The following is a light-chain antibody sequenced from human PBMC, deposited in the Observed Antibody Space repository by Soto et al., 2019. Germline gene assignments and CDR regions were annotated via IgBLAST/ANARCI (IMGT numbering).Light chain of an antibody. CDR3: QQRSNWPPGV. CDR2: DAS. Sequence: EIVLTQSPATLSLSPGERATLSCRASQSVSSYLAWYQQKPGQAPRLLIYDASNRATGIPARFSGSGSGTDFTLTISSLEPEDFAVYYCQQRSNWPPGVFGGGTKVEIK. V-gene: IGKV3-11*01. J-gene: IGKJ4*01. CDR1: QSVSSY.